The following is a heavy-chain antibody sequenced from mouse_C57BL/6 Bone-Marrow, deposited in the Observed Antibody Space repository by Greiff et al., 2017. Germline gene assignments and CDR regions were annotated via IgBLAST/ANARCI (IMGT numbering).Heavy chain of an antibody. CDR3: SRIPYYYSSGFAY. D-gene: IGHD1-1*01. J-gene: IGHJ3*01. CDR1: GYTFTSYG. CDR2: IYPRSGNT. V-gene: IGHV1-81*01. Sequence: QVQLQQSGAELARPGASVKLSCKASGYTFTSYGISWVKQRTGKGLEWIGEIYPRSGNTYYNEKFKGKATLTADKSSSKAYMVLRILTSAVSAVYFCSRIPYYYSSGFAYWGQETLVTVSA.